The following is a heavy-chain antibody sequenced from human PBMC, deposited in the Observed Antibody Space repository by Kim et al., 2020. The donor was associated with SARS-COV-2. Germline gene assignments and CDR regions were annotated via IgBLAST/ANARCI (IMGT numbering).Heavy chain of an antibody. V-gene: IGHV4-59*11. CDR2: VYHGGST. CDR1: GAYITNHY. D-gene: IGHD2-15*01. Sequence: SETPSLTCTVPGAYITNHYWSWIRQPPGKGLEWIGNVYHGGSTSYNPSLKRRVTMSVETSKRQFSLQVTPVTAADTAIYYCVREGYSDGGSFFIDSWSPGTLVTVSS. CDR3: VREGYSDGGSFFIDS. J-gene: IGHJ5*01.